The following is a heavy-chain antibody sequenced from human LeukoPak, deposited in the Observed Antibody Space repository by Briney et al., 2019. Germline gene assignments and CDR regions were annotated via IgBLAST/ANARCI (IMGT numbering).Heavy chain of an antibody. Sequence: PGRSLRLSCVVSGFTFSSYAMHWVRQGPGKGLEWVAVISYDGSNEYYADSVKGRFTISRDNSKNTLYLQMNSLRAEDTAVYYCVFQPPNDYAWGTYYYYYMDVWGKGTTVTVSS. V-gene: IGHV3-30-3*01. J-gene: IGHJ6*03. CDR3: VFQPPNDYAWGTYYYYYMDV. CDR1: GFTFSSYA. CDR2: ISYDGSNE. D-gene: IGHD3-16*01.